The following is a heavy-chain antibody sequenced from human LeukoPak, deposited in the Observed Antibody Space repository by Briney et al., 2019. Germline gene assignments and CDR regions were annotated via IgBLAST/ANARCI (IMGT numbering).Heavy chain of an antibody. V-gene: IGHV4-38-2*02. J-gene: IGHJ4*02. Sequence: PSETLSLTCTVSGYSISSGYYWGWIRQPPGKGLEWIGSIYHSGSTYYNPSLKSRVTISVDTSKNQFSLKLSSVTAADTAVYYCARGIVGAPRYYYFGYWGQGTLVTVSS. D-gene: IGHD1-26*01. CDR2: IYHSGST. CDR1: GYSISSGYY. CDR3: ARGIVGAPRYYYFGY.